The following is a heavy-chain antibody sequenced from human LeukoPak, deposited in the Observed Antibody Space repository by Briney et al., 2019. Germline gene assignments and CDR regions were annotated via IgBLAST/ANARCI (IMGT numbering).Heavy chain of an antibody. CDR2: IYSTGST. Sequence: SETLSLTCTVSGGSISGYYWSWVRQSPEKGLESIGFIYSTGSTSYNPSLRSRVTISIDTSQNQFYLRLTSVTAADTAVYYCARWRIAALAFDYWGQGTLVTVSS. CDR1: GGSISGYY. J-gene: IGHJ4*02. D-gene: IGHD6-6*01. CDR3: ARWRIAALAFDY. V-gene: IGHV4-59*01.